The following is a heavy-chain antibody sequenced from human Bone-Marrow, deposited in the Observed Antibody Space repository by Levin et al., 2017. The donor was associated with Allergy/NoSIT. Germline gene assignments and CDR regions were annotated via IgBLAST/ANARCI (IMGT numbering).Heavy chain of an antibody. Sequence: PGGSLRLSCAASGFIFSNFWMHWVRQPPGKGLVWLSRINSDGNSPAYADSVKGRFTISRDNAKNTLSLQMTSLRAEDTAVYYCARGPVTDSHYYYYYMDVWGKGTTVTVSS. CDR1: GFIFSNFW. D-gene: IGHD2-21*02. CDR2: INSDGNSP. CDR3: ARGPVTDSHYYYYYMDV. V-gene: IGHV3-74*01. J-gene: IGHJ6*03.